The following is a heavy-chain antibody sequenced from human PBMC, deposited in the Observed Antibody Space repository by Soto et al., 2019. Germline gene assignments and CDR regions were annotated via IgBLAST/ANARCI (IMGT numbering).Heavy chain of an antibody. CDR1: GYSFTSYW. V-gene: IGHV5-51*01. Sequence: GESLKISCKGSGYSFTSYWIGWVRQMPGKGLEWMGIIYPVDSDTRYSPSFQGQVTISADKSISTAYLQWSSLKASDTAMYYCARQYSSGWYAGAFDIWGQGTMVTVSS. J-gene: IGHJ3*02. CDR2: IYPVDSDT. D-gene: IGHD6-19*01. CDR3: ARQYSSGWYAGAFDI.